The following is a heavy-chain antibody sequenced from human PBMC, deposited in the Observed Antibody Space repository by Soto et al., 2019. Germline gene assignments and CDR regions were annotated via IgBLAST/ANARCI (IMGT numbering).Heavy chain of an antibody. V-gene: IGHV1-46*01. CDR1: GYTFTSYY. CDR2: INPSGGST. Sequence: QVQLVQSGAEVKKPGASVKVSCKASGYTFTSYYMHWVRQAPGQGLEWMGIINPSGGSTSYAQKFQGRVTMTRDTSTSTVYRELSSLRSEDTAVYYCARDRDSGGSPNVFWFDPWGQGTLVTVSS. J-gene: IGHJ5*02. CDR3: ARDRDSGGSPNVFWFDP. D-gene: IGHD2-15*01.